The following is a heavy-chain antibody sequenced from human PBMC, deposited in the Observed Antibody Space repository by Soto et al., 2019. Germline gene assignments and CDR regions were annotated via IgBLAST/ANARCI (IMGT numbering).Heavy chain of an antibody. D-gene: IGHD6-13*01. J-gene: IGHJ4*02. Sequence: SETLSLTCAVSGGSISSSNWWSWVRQPPGKGLEWIGEIYHSGSTNYNPSLKSRVTISVDKSKNQFSLKLSSVTAADTAVYYCARASVQQLGSEGDYWGQGTLVTVSS. CDR3: ARASVQQLGSEGDY. CDR1: GGSISSSNW. V-gene: IGHV4-4*02. CDR2: IYHSGST.